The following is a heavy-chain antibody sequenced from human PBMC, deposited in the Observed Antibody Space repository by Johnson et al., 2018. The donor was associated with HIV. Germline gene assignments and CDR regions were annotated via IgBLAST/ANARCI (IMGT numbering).Heavy chain of an antibody. CDR3: ARGGVLRYFDWLFEDAFDI. D-gene: IGHD3-9*01. V-gene: IGHV3-23*04. Sequence: VQLVESGGGLLQPGGSLRLSCAASGYSFDSHAMNWVRQGPGKGLEWVAAISYSGSSTYYADSVKGRFTISRDNSKNTLYLQMNSLRAEDTAVYYCARGGVLRYFDWLFEDAFDIWGQGTMVTVSS. CDR2: ISYSGSST. CDR1: GYSFDSHA. J-gene: IGHJ3*02.